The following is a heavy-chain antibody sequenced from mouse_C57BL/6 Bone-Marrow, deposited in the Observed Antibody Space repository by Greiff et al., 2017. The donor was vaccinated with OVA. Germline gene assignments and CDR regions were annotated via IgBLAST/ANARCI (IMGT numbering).Heavy chain of an antibody. CDR3: ARHESAYYSNYGRYFDV. CDR2: FYPGSGSI. Sequence: VQLQQSGAELVKPGASVKLSCKASGYTFTEYTIHWVKQRSGQGLEWIGWFYPGSGSIKYNEKFKDKATLTADKSSSTVYMELSRLTSEDSAVYFCARHESAYYSNYGRYFDVWGTGTTVTVSS. CDR1: GYTFTEYT. D-gene: IGHD2-5*01. J-gene: IGHJ1*03. V-gene: IGHV1-62-2*01.